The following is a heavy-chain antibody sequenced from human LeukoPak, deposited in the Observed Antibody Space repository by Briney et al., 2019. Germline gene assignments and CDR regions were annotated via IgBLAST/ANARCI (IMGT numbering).Heavy chain of an antibody. Sequence: TSETLSLTCAVYGGSFSGYYWSWIRQPPGKGLEWIGEINHSGSTYYNPSLKSRVTISVDTSKNQFSLKLSSVTAADTAVYYCARGGEIWLHFDYWGQGTLVTVSS. J-gene: IGHJ4*02. CDR3: ARGGEIWLHFDY. D-gene: IGHD5-18*01. V-gene: IGHV4-34*09. CDR2: INHSGST. CDR1: GGSFSGYY.